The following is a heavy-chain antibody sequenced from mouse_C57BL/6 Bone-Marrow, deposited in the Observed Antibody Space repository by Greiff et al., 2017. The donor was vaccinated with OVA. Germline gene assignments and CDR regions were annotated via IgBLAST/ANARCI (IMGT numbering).Heavy chain of an antibody. CDR2: INPNNGGT. J-gene: IGHJ3*01. CDR3: ARSYYGPGFAY. V-gene: IGHV1-26*01. Sequence: EVKLQESGPELVKPGASVKISCKASGYTFTDYYMNWVKQSHGKSLEWIGDINPNNGGTSYNQKFKGKATLTVDKSSSTAYMELRSLTSEDSAVYYCARSYYGPGFAYWGQGTLVTVSA. CDR1: GYTFTDYY. D-gene: IGHD1-1*01.